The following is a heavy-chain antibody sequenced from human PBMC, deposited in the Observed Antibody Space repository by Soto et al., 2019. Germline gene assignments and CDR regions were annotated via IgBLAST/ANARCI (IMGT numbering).Heavy chain of an antibody. Sequence: SETLSLTCTVSGGSISSSSYYWGWIRQPPGKGLEWIGSIYYSGSTYYNPSLKSRVTISVDTSKNQFSLKLSSVTAADTAVYYCARLSSCSGGSCYSGWFDPWGQGTLVTVSS. J-gene: IGHJ5*02. CDR1: GGSISSSSYY. V-gene: IGHV4-39*01. D-gene: IGHD2-15*01. CDR3: ARLSSCSGGSCYSGWFDP. CDR2: IYYSGST.